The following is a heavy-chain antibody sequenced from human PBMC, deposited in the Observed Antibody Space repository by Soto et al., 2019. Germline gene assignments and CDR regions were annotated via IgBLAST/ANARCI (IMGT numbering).Heavy chain of an antibody. CDR3: ARGRGGNYYYYYGMDV. J-gene: IGHJ6*02. V-gene: IGHV4-34*01. D-gene: IGHD3-10*01. CDR1: GGPFSGYY. CDR2: INHSGST. Sequence: TSETLSLTCAVYGGPFSGYYWSWIRQPPGKGLEWIGEINHSGSTNYNPSLKSRVTISVDTSKNQFSLKLSSVTAADTAVYYCARGRGGNYYYYYGMDVWGQGTTVTVSS.